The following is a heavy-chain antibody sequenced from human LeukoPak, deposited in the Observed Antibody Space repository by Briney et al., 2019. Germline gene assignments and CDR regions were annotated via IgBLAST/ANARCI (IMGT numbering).Heavy chain of an antibody. V-gene: IGHV3-21*01. CDR1: GFTFSSYS. Sequence: TGGSLRLSRAASGFTFSSYSMNWVRQAPGKGLEWVSSISSSSSYIYYADSVKGRFTISRDNAKNSLYLQMNSLRAEDTAVYYCARESIAVAGAPFDYWGQGTLVTVSS. D-gene: IGHD6-19*01. CDR3: ARESIAVAGAPFDY. J-gene: IGHJ4*02. CDR2: ISSSSSYI.